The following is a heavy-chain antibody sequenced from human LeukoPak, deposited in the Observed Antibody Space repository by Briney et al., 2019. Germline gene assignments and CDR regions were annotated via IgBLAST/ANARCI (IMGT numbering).Heavy chain of an antibody. CDR1: GGTFSSYA. J-gene: IGHJ4*02. D-gene: IGHD4-17*01. Sequence: GSSVKVSCKASGGTFSSYAISWVRQAPGQGLEWMGGIIPIFGTANYAQKFQGRVTITADKSASTAYMELSSLRSEDTAVYYCARAWRLGNGDAQFDYWGQGTLVTVSS. CDR2: IIPIFGTA. V-gene: IGHV1-69*06. CDR3: ARAWRLGNGDAQFDY.